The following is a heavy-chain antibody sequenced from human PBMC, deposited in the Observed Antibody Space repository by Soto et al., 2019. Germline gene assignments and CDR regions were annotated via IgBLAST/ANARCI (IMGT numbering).Heavy chain of an antibody. CDR2: INLNSGDT. J-gene: IGHJ5*02. CDR1: GDTFTDSS. V-gene: IGHV1-2*02. CDR3: ARGLGGYDLYGPDT. Sequence: ASVKLSCKTSGDTFTDSSMHWVRQAPGQGLEWMGWINLNSGDTNYAEKFRGRVTMTRDTSIITAYMELTRLKSDDTAVYYCARGLGGYDLYGPDTWGQGTLVTVSS. D-gene: IGHD5-12*01.